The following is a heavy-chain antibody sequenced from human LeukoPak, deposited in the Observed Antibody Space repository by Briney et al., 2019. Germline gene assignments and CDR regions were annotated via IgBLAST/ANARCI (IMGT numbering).Heavy chain of an antibody. D-gene: IGHD2-15*01. J-gene: IGHJ4*02. V-gene: IGHV3-21*01. Sequence: GESLRLSCAASGFTFSTYSMNWVRQAPGKGLEWVSSISRSASSIYQADSVKGRFTISRDNAENSLYLQMNSLRAEDTAVYYCARGRGLAGYFDYWGQGILVPVSS. CDR2: ISRSASSI. CDR3: ARGRGLAGYFDY. CDR1: GFTFSTYS.